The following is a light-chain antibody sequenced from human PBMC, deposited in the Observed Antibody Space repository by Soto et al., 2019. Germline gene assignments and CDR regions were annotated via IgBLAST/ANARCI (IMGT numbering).Light chain of an antibody. V-gene: IGKV3-15*01. Sequence: EIVMTQSPSTLSVSVGDRVTISCRASQSVSSNLDWYQQKPGQAPKLLIYAASSWETGIPARFSGSGSGTDFTLTISSLQSEDFATYYCQQNDNLPLTFGDGTKLEIK. J-gene: IGKJ4*01. CDR1: QSVSSN. CDR2: AAS. CDR3: QQNDNLPLT.